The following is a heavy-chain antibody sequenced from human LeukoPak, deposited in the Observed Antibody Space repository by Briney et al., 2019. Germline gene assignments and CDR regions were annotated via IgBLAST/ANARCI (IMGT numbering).Heavy chain of an antibody. Sequence: SETLSLTCADYGGSFSGFYWTWIRQPPGKGLEWIGQINHSRSTHYNPSLKSRVTISVDTSKNQFSLKLSSVTAADTAVYYCARVPKYFDLWGRGTLVTVSS. CDR3: ARVPKYFDL. V-gene: IGHV4-34*01. CDR2: INHSRST. J-gene: IGHJ2*01. CDR1: GGSFSGFY.